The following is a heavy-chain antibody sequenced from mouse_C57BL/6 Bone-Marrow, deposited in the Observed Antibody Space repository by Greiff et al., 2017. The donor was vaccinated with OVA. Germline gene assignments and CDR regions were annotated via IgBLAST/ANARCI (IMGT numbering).Heavy chain of an antibody. V-gene: IGHV14-3*01. Sequence: EVKLQESVAELVRPGASVKLSCTASGFNIKNTYMHWVKQRPEQGLEWIGSIDPANGNTKYAPKFQGKATITADTSSNTAYLQLSSLTSEDTAIYYCASDCYGRSHWFAYWGQGTLVTVSA. CDR3: ASDCYGRSHWFAY. D-gene: IGHD1-1*01. CDR1: GFNIKNTY. J-gene: IGHJ3*01. CDR2: IDPANGNT.